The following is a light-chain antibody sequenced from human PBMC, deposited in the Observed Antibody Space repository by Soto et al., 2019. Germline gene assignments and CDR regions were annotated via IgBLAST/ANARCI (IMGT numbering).Light chain of an antibody. Sequence: TQPRSASGTPGQRVTISCSGSSSNIGSNTVNWYQQLPGTAPKLLIYSNNQRPSGVPDRFSGSKSGTSASLAISGLQSEDEADYYCAAWDDSLNGQGVFGTGTKVTAL. J-gene: IGLJ1*01. CDR3: AAWDDSLNGQGV. V-gene: IGLV1-44*01. CDR1: SSNIGSNT. CDR2: SNN.